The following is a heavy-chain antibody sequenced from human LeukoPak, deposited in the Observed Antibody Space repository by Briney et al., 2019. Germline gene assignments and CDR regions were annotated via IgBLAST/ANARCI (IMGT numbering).Heavy chain of an antibody. D-gene: IGHD5-12*01. CDR2: IWYDGSNK. J-gene: IGHJ4*02. CDR3: AKLGLVATIPLDY. CDR1: GFTFSSYG. Sequence: PGGSLRLSCAASGFTFSSYGMHWVRQAPGKGLEWVAVIWYDGSNKYYADSVKGRFTISRDNSKNTLYLQMNSLRAEDTAVYYCAKLGLVATIPLDYWGQGTLVTVSS. V-gene: IGHV3-33*06.